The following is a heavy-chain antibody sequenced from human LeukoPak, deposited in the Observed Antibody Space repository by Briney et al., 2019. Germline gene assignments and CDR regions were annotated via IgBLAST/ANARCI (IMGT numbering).Heavy chain of an antibody. CDR1: GYTFTAHY. CDR2: INPNSGGT. V-gene: IGHV1-2*02. Sequence: ASVKVSCKASGYTFTAHYLHWVRQAPGQGLEWMGWINPNSGGTNYAQRFQGRVTMTRDTSISTAYMDLSRLRSDDTAVYYCARAGVWDYSDSSGYHNAAFDIWGQGTMVTVSS. D-gene: IGHD3-22*01. CDR3: ARAGVWDYSDSSGYHNAAFDI. J-gene: IGHJ3*02.